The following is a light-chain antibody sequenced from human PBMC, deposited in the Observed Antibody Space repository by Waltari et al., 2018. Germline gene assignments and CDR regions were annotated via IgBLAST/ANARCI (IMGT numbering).Light chain of an antibody. CDR3: QQYGSSLL. Sequence: EIVLTQSPGTLSLSPGERATLSCRASQSVSSSYLAWYQQKPGQAPRRLIYGASSRATGIPDRFSGSGSGTDFTLTISRLEPEDFAVYYCQQYGSSLLFGGGTKVEIK. CDR1: QSVSSSY. CDR2: GAS. J-gene: IGKJ4*01. V-gene: IGKV3-20*01.